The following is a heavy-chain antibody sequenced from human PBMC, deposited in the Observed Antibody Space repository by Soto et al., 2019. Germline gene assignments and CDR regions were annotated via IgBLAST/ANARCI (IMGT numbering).Heavy chain of an antibody. CDR2: IYHSGST. J-gene: IGHJ5*02. CDR1: GGSISSGGYS. Sequence: QLQLQESGSGLVKPSQTLSLTCAVSGGSISSGGYSWSWIRQPPGKGLEWIGYIYHSGSTYYNPSLKSRVTISVDRSKNQFSLKQSSVTAADTALYYCARGGAGTGTTRIDPWGQGTLVTVSS. V-gene: IGHV4-30-2*01. D-gene: IGHD1-7*01. CDR3: ARGGAGTGTTRIDP.